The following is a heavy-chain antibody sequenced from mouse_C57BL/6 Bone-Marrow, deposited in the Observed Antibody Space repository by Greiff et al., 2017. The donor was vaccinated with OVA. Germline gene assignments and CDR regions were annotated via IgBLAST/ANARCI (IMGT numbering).Heavy chain of an antibody. V-gene: IGHV1-15*01. J-gene: IGHJ3*01. CDR1: GYTFTDYE. Sequence: VQLQQSGAELVRPGASVTLSCKASGYTFTDYEMHWVKQTPVHGLEWIGAIDPETGGTAYNQKFKGKAILTADKSSSTAYMELRSLTSEDSAVDYCTLGGIYGYDGGFAYWGQGTLVTVSA. D-gene: IGHD2-2*01. CDR2: IDPETGGT. CDR3: TLGGIYGYDGGFAY.